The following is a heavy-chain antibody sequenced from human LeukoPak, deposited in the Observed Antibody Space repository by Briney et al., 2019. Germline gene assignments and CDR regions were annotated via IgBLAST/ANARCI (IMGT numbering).Heavy chain of an antibody. Sequence: GGSLRLSCAASGFTFSSYWMHWVRQAPGKGQVWVSRINSDGSSTSYADSVKGRFTISRDNAKNTLYLQMNSLRAEDTAVYYCARSYYGSLDYWGQGTLVTVSS. J-gene: IGHJ4*02. CDR1: GFTFSSYW. CDR3: ARSYYGSLDY. D-gene: IGHD3-10*01. V-gene: IGHV3-74*01. CDR2: INSDGSST.